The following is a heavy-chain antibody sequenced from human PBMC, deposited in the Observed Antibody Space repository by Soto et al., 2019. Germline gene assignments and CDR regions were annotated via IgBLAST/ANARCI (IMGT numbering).Heavy chain of an antibody. V-gene: IGHV4-39*01. Sequence: PXETLSLTCTVSGVSVTNSSYYWGWMRQSPGKGLEWIGSVYYRGRSYSKSSVKSRVTISVDTSKNQFSLNLNSVTASDTAVYFCVSQRTTVIPQAYFDYWGPGALVTVSS. CDR3: VSQRTTVIPQAYFDY. CDR2: VYYRGRS. J-gene: IGHJ4*02. D-gene: IGHD4-4*01. CDR1: GVSVTNSSYY.